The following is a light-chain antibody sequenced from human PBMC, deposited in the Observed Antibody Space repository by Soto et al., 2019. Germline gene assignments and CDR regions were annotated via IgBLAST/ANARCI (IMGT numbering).Light chain of an antibody. CDR2: GPS. CDR3: QQYTHWPVWS. V-gene: IGKV3-15*01. CDR1: QSISSN. J-gene: IGKJ1*01. Sequence: EIVLTQSPATLSVSPGERATLSCRASQSISSNLAWYQQKPGHAPRLLIYGPSTRATCVPARFSGSGSGTEFTLTISSLQSEDFAMYYCQQYTHWPVWSFGQGTKVEIK.